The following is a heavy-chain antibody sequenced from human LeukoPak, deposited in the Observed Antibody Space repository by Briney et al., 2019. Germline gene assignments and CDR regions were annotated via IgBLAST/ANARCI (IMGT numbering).Heavy chain of an antibody. CDR2: ISGSGGST. D-gene: IGHD1-26*01. Sequence: GGSLRLSCAASGFTFSSYAMSWVRQAPGKGLEWVSAISGSGGSTHYADSVKGRFTISRDNSKNTLYLQMNSLRAEDTAVYYCAKRPGGGSYFYYFDYWGQGTLVTVSS. CDR1: GFTFSSYA. J-gene: IGHJ4*02. V-gene: IGHV3-23*01. CDR3: AKRPGGGSYFYYFDY.